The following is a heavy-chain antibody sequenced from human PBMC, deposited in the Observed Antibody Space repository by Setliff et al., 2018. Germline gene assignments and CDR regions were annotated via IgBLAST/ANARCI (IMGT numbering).Heavy chain of an antibody. J-gene: IGHJ6*03. CDR3: AREGVDTRSSTDYRYYMDV. CDR2: TSAYNDNT. CDR1: GYTFTTYG. D-gene: IGHD5-18*01. V-gene: IGHV1-18*01. Sequence: ASVKVSCKASGYTFTTYGIIWVRQAPGQGLERMGWTSAYNDNTNYAQRLQGRVTMTTDTSTSTAYMELRGLSSEDTAVYYCAREGVDTRSSTDYRYYMDVWGKGTTVTVSS.